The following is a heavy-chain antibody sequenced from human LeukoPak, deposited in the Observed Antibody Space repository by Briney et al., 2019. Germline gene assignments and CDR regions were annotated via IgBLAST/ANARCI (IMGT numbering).Heavy chain of an antibody. CDR2: ISSSGSTI. Sequence: GGSLRLSCAASGFTFSDYYMSWIRQAPGKGLEWVSYISSSGSTIYYADSVKGRFTISRDNAKNSLYLQMNSLRAEDTAVYYCARGSRYCSSTSCYCDHWGQGTLVTVSS. V-gene: IGHV3-11*04. D-gene: IGHD2-2*01. J-gene: IGHJ4*02. CDR3: ARGSRYCSSTSCYCDH. CDR1: GFTFSDYY.